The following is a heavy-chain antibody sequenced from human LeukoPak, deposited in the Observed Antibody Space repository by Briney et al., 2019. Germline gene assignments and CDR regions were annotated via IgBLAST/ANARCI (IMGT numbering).Heavy chain of an antibody. CDR1: GFTLGNYA. J-gene: IGHJ4*02. CDR2: MSSSGGST. Sequence: GGSLRLSCAASGFTLGNYAMSWVRQAPGKGLEWVSSMSSSGGSTYYADSVKGRFTFSRDSPKNTLYLQMNSLRAEDTAVYYCAKSSYYDTSGFYREYYFDYWGQGTLVTVSS. CDR3: AKSSYYDTSGFYREYYFDY. D-gene: IGHD3-22*01. V-gene: IGHV3-23*01.